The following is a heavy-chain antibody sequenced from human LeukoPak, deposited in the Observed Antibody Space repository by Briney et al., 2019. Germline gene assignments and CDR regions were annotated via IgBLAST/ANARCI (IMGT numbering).Heavy chain of an antibody. Sequence: ASVKVSCKASGYTFTGYYMHWVRQAPGQGLEWMGWINPNSGGTNYAQKFQGRVTVTRDMSTSTVYMELSSLRSEDTAVYYCARSETTVTTNDWYFDLWGRGTLVTVSS. CDR3: ARSETTVTTNDWYFDL. CDR2: INPNSGGT. CDR1: GYTFTGYY. J-gene: IGHJ2*01. D-gene: IGHD4-17*01. V-gene: IGHV1-2*02.